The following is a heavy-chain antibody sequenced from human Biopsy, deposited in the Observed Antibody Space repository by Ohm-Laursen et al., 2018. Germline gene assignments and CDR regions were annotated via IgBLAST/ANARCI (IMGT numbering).Heavy chain of an antibody. V-gene: IGHV4-59*01. Sequence: SDTLSLTCTVSRGSISSYYWSWIRQPPGKGLEWIGYMSNSGSTNYNPSLKTRVTISVDTSKNHFSLRLRSVTPADTAIYYCARDRGYYSDRTVPGYFDLWGRGTLVTASS. CDR2: MSNSGST. J-gene: IGHJ2*01. D-gene: IGHD3-22*01. CDR1: RGSISSYY. CDR3: ARDRGYYSDRTVPGYFDL.